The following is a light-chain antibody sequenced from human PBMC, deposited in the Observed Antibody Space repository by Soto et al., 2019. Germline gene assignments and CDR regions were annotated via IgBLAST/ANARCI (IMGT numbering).Light chain of an antibody. CDR1: QSISSY. J-gene: IGKJ1*01. CDR3: QQSYSTPRT. V-gene: IGKV1-39*01. Sequence: DIQMTQSPSSLSASVGDRVTITCRACQSISSYLNWYQQKPVKASKLLIYAASSLQSGVSSRFSGSGSGTDFTLTISSLQPEDFATYYCQQSYSTPRTFGQGTKVDIK. CDR2: AAS.